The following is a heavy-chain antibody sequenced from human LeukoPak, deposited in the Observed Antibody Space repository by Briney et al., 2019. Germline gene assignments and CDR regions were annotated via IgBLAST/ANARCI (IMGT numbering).Heavy chain of an antibody. D-gene: IGHD2-15*01. Sequence: GGSLRLSCAASGFTFSTYAMSWVRLALGKGLEWVSSICGSGDTTYYADSVKGRFTISRDTSKNTLYLQMDGLRAEDMATYYCAKGRGGSCYSGLDSWGQGTLVTVSS. CDR2: ICGSGDTT. J-gene: IGHJ4*02. CDR1: GFTFSTYA. CDR3: AKGRGGSCYSGLDS. V-gene: IGHV3-23*01.